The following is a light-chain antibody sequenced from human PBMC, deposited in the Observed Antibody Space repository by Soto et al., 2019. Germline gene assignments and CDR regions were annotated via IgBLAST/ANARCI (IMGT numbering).Light chain of an antibody. CDR1: QSVSSSF. CDR2: GAS. V-gene: IGKV3-20*01. J-gene: IGKJ1*01. CDR3: QQYGTSPWT. Sequence: EIVLTQSPGTLSLSPGERATLSCRASQSVSSSFLAWYQQKPGQAPRPLIYGASSRATGIPDRFSGSGSGTDLTITISGLEPEDVAVYYCQQYGTSPWTFGQGTKVEIK.